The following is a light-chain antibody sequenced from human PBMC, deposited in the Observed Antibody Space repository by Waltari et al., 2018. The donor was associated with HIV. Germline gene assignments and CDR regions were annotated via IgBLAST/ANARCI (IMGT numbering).Light chain of an antibody. V-gene: IGLV1-44*01. Sequence: QSVLTQPPSASGTPGLRAVISCSGSDSKIGIHTIKWFQQLPGPAPKVPVYSDDHRPAGVPDRFSGSKSGTSASLAISGVQSEDEADYYCAAWDDSLNAYVFGSGTKVTVL. J-gene: IGLJ1*01. CDR2: SDD. CDR3: AAWDDSLNAYV. CDR1: DSKIGIHT.